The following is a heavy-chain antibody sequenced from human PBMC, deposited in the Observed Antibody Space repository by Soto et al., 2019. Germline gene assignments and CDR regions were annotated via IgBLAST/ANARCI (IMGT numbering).Heavy chain of an antibody. D-gene: IGHD6-19*01. V-gene: IGHV3-30*18. Sequence: QVQLVESGGGVVQPGRSLRLSCAASGFTFSSYGMHWVRQAPGKGLEWVAVISYDGSNKYYADSVKGRFTISRDNSKNTLYLQMNSLRAADTAVYYCAKVKFPYSSGWSFDYWGQGTLVTVSS. CDR1: GFTFSSYG. CDR2: ISYDGSNK. J-gene: IGHJ4*02. CDR3: AKVKFPYSSGWSFDY.